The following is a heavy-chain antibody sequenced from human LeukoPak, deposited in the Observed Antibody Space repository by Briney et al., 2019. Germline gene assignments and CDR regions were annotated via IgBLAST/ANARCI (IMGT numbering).Heavy chain of an antibody. Sequence: SETLSLTCTVSGGSISSYYWSWIRQPPGKGLEWIGYIHYSGSTNYNPSLKSRVTISVDTSKNQFSLRLSSVTAADTAVYYCARERGSSWSLDYWGQGTLVTVSS. J-gene: IGHJ4*02. CDR2: IHYSGST. CDR3: ARERGSSWSLDY. CDR1: GGSISSYY. D-gene: IGHD6-13*01. V-gene: IGHV4-59*01.